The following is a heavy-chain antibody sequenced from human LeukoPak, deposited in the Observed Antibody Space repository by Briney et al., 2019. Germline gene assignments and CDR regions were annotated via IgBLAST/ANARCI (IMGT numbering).Heavy chain of an antibody. CDR2: IIPIFGTA. CDR3: ARLVGLLGDAFDI. D-gene: IGHD1-26*01. V-gene: IGHV1-69*05. Sequence: ASVKVSCKASGGTFSSYAISWVRQAPGQGLEWMGRIIPIFGTANYAQKFQGRVTITTDESTSTAYMELSSLRSEDTAVYYCARLVGLLGDAFDIWGQGTMVTVSS. CDR1: GGTFSSYA. J-gene: IGHJ3*02.